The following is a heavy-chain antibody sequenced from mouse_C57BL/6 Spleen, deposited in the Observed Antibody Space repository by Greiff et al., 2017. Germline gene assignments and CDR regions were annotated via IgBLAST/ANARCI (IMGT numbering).Heavy chain of an antibody. CDR1: GYTFTSYG. CDR2: IYPRSGNT. Sequence: QVQLKQSGAELARPGASVKLSCKASGYTFTSYGISWVKQRTGQGLEWIGEIYPRSGNTYYNEKFKGKATLTADKSSSTAYMELRSLTSEDSAVYFCARGDLITTVVEDYAMDYWGQGTSVTVSS. V-gene: IGHV1-81*01. J-gene: IGHJ4*01. D-gene: IGHD1-1*01. CDR3: ARGDLITTVVEDYAMDY.